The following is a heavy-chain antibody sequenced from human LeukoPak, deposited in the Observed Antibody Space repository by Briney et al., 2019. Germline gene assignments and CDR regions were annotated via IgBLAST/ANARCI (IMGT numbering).Heavy chain of an antibody. V-gene: IGHV3-9*01. Sequence: PGGSLRLSCAASGFTFDDYAMHWVRQAPGKGLEWVSGISWNSGSIGYADSVNGGFTISRDNAKNSLYLQMNSLRAEDTALYYCAKSGYSSSWYDDAFDIWGQGTMVTVSS. CDR2: ISWNSGSI. D-gene: IGHD6-13*01. J-gene: IGHJ3*02. CDR3: AKSGYSSSWYDDAFDI. CDR1: GFTFDDYA.